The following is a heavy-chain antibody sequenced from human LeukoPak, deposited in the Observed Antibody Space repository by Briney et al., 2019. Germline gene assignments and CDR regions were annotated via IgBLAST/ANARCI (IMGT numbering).Heavy chain of an antibody. CDR2: ISYDGSNK. J-gene: IGHJ4*02. CDR3: ARDGFTMVRGPLGY. V-gene: IGHV3-30-3*01. D-gene: IGHD3-10*01. Sequence: GGSLRLSCAASGFTFSSYAMHWVRQAPGKGLEWVAVISYDGSNKYYADSVKGRFTISRDNAKNSLYLQMNSLRAEDTAVYYCARDGFTMVRGPLGYWGQGTLVTVSS. CDR1: GFTFSSYA.